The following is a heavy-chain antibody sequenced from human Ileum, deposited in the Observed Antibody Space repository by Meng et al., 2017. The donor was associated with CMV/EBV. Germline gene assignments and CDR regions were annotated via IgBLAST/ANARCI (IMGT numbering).Heavy chain of an antibody. CDR2: ISQVGIT. Sequence: LTGVVHGVSFSGCYWSWIRQSPGKGLEWIGEISQVGITKYNPSLKSRVTITGDISKNQFSLKLTSVTAADTAVYYCAKGGAYNRDYWGQGTLVTVSS. V-gene: IGHV4-34*01. CDR1: GVSFSGCY. J-gene: IGHJ4*02. D-gene: IGHD3-10*01. CDR3: AKGGAYNRDY.